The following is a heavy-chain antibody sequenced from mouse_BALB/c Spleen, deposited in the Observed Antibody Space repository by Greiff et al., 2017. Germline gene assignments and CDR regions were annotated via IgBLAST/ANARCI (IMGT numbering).Heavy chain of an antibody. Sequence: DVKLQESGPGLVKPSQSLSLTCTVTGYSITSDYAWNWIRQFPGNKLEWMGYISYSGSTSYNPSLKSRISITRDTSKNQFFLQLNSVTTEDTATYYCARYYDYDDYYAMDYWGQGTSVTVSS. J-gene: IGHJ4*01. V-gene: IGHV3-2*02. CDR1: GYSITSDYA. CDR2: ISYSGST. CDR3: ARYYDYDDYYAMDY. D-gene: IGHD2-4*01.